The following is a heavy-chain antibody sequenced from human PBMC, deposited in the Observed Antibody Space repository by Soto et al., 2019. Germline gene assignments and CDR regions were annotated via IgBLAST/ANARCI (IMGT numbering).Heavy chain of an antibody. D-gene: IGHD3-10*01. V-gene: IGHV3-23*01. CDR3: VKDAITMVRGVIINPFDY. Sequence: GGSLRLSCAASGFTFSSYAMSWVRQAPGKGLEWVSAISGSGGSTYYADSVKGRFTISRDNSKNTLYLQMNSLRAEDTAVYYCVKDAITMVRGVIINPFDYWGQGTLVTVSS. J-gene: IGHJ4*02. CDR2: ISGSGGST. CDR1: GFTFSSYA.